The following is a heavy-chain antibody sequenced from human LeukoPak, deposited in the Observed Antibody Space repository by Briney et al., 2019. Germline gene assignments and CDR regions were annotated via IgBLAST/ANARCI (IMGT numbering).Heavy chain of an antibody. J-gene: IGHJ4*02. D-gene: IGHD1-14*01. Sequence: GGSLRLSCTASGFTFSSTGMHWVRQAPGKGLEWVSYIRYDGNNKYYGDSVKGRLTVSRDNSKNTLYLQMNSLRVEETAVYYCARTYNPDYWGQGTLVTVSS. V-gene: IGHV3-30*02. CDR3: ARTYNPDY. CDR2: IRYDGNNK. CDR1: GFTFSSTG.